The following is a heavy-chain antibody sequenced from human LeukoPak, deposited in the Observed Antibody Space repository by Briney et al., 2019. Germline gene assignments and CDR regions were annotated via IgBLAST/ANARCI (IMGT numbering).Heavy chain of an antibody. J-gene: IGHJ4*02. CDR2: ISGSGGST. D-gene: IGHD4-17*01. Sequence: LGGSLRLSCAASGFTFSSDAISWVRQAPGKGLELVSAISGSGGSTYYADSVKGRFTISRDNSKNTLYLQMNSLRAEDTAVYYCAKALDYGDPSFDYWGQGTLVTVSP. V-gene: IGHV3-23*01. CDR3: AKALDYGDPSFDY. CDR1: GFTFSSDA.